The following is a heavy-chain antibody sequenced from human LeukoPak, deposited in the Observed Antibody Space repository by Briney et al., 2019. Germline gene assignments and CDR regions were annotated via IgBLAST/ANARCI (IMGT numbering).Heavy chain of an antibody. CDR2: VNQGATQK. D-gene: IGHD3-9*01. CDR1: GFTFGNAW. J-gene: IGHJ3*02. V-gene: IGHV3-7*01. Sequence: GGSLRLSCAASGFTFGNAWMSWVRQAPGKGLEWVAIVNQGATQKYYVDSVKGRFTISRDNAKNTLYLQMNSLRAEDTAVYYCARVWFRDDGAFDIWGQGTMVTVSS. CDR3: ARVWFRDDGAFDI.